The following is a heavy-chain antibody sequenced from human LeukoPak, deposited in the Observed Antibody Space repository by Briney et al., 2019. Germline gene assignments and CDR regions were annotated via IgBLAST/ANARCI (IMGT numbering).Heavy chain of an antibody. CDR1: AGTFTSYT. CDR3: ARGTTVVTPKDY. D-gene: IGHD4-23*01. V-gene: IGHV1-69*02. J-gene: IGHJ4*02. CDR2: IIPILGIA. Sequence: SRKVASKAYAGTFTSYTISWVRQAPGRGLEWMGRIIPILGIANYAQKFQGRVTITADKSTSTAYMELSSLRSEDTAVYYCARGTTVVTPKDYWGQGTLVTVSS.